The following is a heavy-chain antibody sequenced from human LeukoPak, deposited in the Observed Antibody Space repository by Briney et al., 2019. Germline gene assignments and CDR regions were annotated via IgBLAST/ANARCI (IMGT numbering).Heavy chain of an antibody. Sequence: SETLSLTCTVSGGSLSSYYWSWIRQPPGKGLEWIGYIYFGGSTNYSPSLKSRVTISVDTSKNQFSLKLNSVTGADTAVYYCARVGNWLQIDYWGQGTLVTVSS. D-gene: IGHD5-24*01. CDR2: IYFGGST. J-gene: IGHJ4*02. CDR3: ARVGNWLQIDY. CDR1: GGSLSSYY. V-gene: IGHV4-59*01.